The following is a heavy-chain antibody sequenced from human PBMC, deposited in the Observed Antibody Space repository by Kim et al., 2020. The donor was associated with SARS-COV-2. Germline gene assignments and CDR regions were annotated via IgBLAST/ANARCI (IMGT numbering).Heavy chain of an antibody. CDR1: GFSFSSYW. V-gene: IGHV3-7*03. Sequence: GGSLRLSCAASGFSFSSYWMSWVRQAPGKGLEWVANIKPDGSDTYYVDSVKGRFTISRDNDKNSLYLQMNNLRAEDTALYYCVKQDFFGPGNYEDYCYYGGVLWGQGTTATVSS. CDR2: IKPDGSDT. CDR3: VKQDFFGPGNYEDYCYYGGVL. J-gene: IGHJ6*02. D-gene: IGHD3-10*01.